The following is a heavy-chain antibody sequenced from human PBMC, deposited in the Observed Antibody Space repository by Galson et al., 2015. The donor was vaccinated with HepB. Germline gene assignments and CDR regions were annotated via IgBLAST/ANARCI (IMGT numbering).Heavy chain of an antibody. V-gene: IGHV3-30*18. J-gene: IGHJ6*02. CDR2: ISYDGSNK. Sequence: SLRLSCAASGFTFSSYGMHWVRQAPGKGLEWVAVISYDGSNKYYADSVKGRFTISRDNSKNTLYLQMNSLRAEDTAVYYCAKDRIAAPSYYYYGMDVWGQGTTVTVSS. CDR1: GFTFSSYG. D-gene: IGHD6-6*01. CDR3: AKDRIAAPSYYYYGMDV.